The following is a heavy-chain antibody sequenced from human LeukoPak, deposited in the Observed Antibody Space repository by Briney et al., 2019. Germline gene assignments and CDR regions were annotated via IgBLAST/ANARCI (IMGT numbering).Heavy chain of an antibody. CDR3: AKGGPYCGGDCYYFDY. D-gene: IGHD2-21*01. CDR1: GYSISSGYY. Sequence: SETLSLTCTVSGYSISSGYYWGWIRRPPGKGLEWIGSTYYSGSTYYNPSLKSRVTISVDTSKSQFSLKLSSVTAADTAVYYCAKGGPYCGGDCYYFDYWGQGTLVTVSS. J-gene: IGHJ4*02. V-gene: IGHV4-38-2*02. CDR2: TYYSGST.